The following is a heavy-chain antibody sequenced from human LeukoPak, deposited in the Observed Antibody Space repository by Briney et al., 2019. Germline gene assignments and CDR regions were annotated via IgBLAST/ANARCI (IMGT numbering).Heavy chain of an antibody. CDR2: ISWNSGSI. CDR1: GLTFDDYA. J-gene: IGHJ6*02. V-gene: IGHV3-9*01. CDR3: AKDNGDLYYYYGMDV. D-gene: IGHD2-21*02. Sequence: GGSLRLSCAASGLTFDDYAMHWVRQAPGKGLEWVSGISWNSGSIGYADSVKGRFTISRDNAKNSLYLQMNSLRAEDTALYYCAKDNGDLYYYYGMDVWGQGTTVTVSS.